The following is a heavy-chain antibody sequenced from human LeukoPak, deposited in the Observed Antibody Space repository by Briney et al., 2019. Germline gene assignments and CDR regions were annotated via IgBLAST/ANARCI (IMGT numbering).Heavy chain of an antibody. CDR3: ARQPVAGTFDS. CDR2: IYPGDSDT. D-gene: IGHD6-19*01. Sequence: GESLKISCKGSGYSLTTYWIGWVRQMPGKGLEWMGIIYPGDSDTRYSPSFQGQVTISADKSITTAYLQWSSLKASDTAMYYCARQPVAGTFDSWGQGTLVTVSS. J-gene: IGHJ4*02. V-gene: IGHV5-51*01. CDR1: GYSLTTYW.